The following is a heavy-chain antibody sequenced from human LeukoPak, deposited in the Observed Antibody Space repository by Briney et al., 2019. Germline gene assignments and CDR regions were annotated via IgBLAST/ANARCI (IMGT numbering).Heavy chain of an antibody. Sequence: SETLSLTCTVSGYSISSGYYWGWIRQPPGKGLEWIGSIYHSGSTYYNPSLKSRVTISVDTSKNQFPLKLSSVTAADTAVYYCARMEVLLWFGELLGNTFDYWGQGTLVTVSS. J-gene: IGHJ4*02. V-gene: IGHV4-38-2*02. CDR1: GYSISSGYY. CDR3: ARMEVLLWFGELLGNTFDY. D-gene: IGHD3-10*01. CDR2: IYHSGST.